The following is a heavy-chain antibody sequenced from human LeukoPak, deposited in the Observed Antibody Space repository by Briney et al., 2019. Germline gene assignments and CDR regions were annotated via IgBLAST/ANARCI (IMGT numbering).Heavy chain of an antibody. CDR3: ARSVTYGDYVFDY. Sequence: SETLSLTCTVSGYSISSGYYWGWLRQPPGKGLGWIGSIYHSGSTNYNPSLKSRVTISVDTSKNQFSLKLSSVTAADTAVYYCARSVTYGDYVFDYWGQGTLVTVSS. V-gene: IGHV4-38-2*02. J-gene: IGHJ4*02. CDR1: GYSISSGYY. D-gene: IGHD4-17*01. CDR2: IYHSGST.